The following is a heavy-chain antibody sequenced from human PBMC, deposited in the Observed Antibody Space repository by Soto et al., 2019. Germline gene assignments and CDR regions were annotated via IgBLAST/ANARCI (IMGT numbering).Heavy chain of an antibody. V-gene: IGHV4-34*01. CDR2: INHSGST. Sequence: EPLSLTGAVDGGSFSCYYWTVIRQPPGKGLECIGEINHSGSTNYNPSLTSRGTISADTSKNQLSLQLTSVTAADTAVYYCARDTYSGYDFGLWGQGTLVTVS. CDR3: ARDTYSGYDFGL. CDR1: GGSFSCYY. J-gene: IGHJ5*02. D-gene: IGHD5-12*01.